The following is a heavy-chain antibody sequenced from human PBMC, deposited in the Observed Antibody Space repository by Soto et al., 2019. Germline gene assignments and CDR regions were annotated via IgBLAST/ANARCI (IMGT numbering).Heavy chain of an antibody. Sequence: QVQLQQWGAGLLKPSETLSLNCAVTGGSLSGYYWSWIRQPPGKGLEWIGEVKDGGHTNYSPSLRRRGPISSDTAHDQFSRRLSSVTAADTGVYYRARGQEGGVAPHRDPGSLVTVSS. CDR3: ARGQEGGVAPH. D-gene: IGHD6-25*01. J-gene: IGHJ4*02. CDR2: VKDGGHT. CDR1: GGSLSGYY. V-gene: IGHV4-34*01.